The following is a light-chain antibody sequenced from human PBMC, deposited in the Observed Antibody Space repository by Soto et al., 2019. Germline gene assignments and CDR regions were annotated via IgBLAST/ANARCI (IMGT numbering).Light chain of an antibody. Sequence: QSVLTQPASVSGSLGQSITISCTGSGRDVGGFDSVSWFQQHPGKAPKLLISDVTDRPSGISDRFSGSKSGNTASLTISWLQAEDEADYYCNSYTTSGPPYYVFGTGTKVTVL. V-gene: IGLV2-14*03. J-gene: IGLJ1*01. CDR3: NSYTTSGPPYYV. CDR1: GRDVGGFDS. CDR2: DVT.